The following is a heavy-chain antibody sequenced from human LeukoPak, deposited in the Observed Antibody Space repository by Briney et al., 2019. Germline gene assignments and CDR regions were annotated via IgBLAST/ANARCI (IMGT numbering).Heavy chain of an antibody. CDR2: IIPILGIA. J-gene: IGHJ4*02. V-gene: IGHV1-69*04. CDR3: ASVSGYDYGPIDY. Sequence: ASVKVSCKASGYTFTSYGISWVRQAPGQGLEWMGRIIPILGIANYGQKFQGRVTITADKSTSTAYMELSSLRSEDTAVYYCASVSGYDYGPIDYWGQGTLVTVSS. D-gene: IGHD5-12*01. CDR1: GYTFTSYG.